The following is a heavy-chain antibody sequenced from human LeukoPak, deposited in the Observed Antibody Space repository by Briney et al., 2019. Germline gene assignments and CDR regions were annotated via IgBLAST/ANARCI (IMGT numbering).Heavy chain of an antibody. CDR2: IRGSGGST. J-gene: IGHJ4*02. V-gene: IGHV3-23*01. Sequence: PGGSLRLSCAASGFTFSSYAMSWVRQAPGKGLEWLSAIRGSGGSTYYADSVKGRFTISRDNSKNTLYLQMSSLRAEDTAVYYCAKFTRSLVIAPDDYWGQGTLVTVSS. D-gene: IGHD3-9*01. CDR1: GFTFSSYA. CDR3: AKFTRSLVIAPDDY.